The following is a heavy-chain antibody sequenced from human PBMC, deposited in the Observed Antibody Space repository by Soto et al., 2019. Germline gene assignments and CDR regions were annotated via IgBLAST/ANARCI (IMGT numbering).Heavy chain of an antibody. Sequence: QITLKESGPTLVKPTQTLTLNCTFSGFSLSSTRMAVGWIRKPPGKALEWLALIYWDDDKRYSPFLKSRLTITKDTSKNQVVLTMSNMDPVDTARYYCAHIVVAGLGYYFDYWGQGTLVTVSS. CDR1: GFSLSSTRMA. V-gene: IGHV2-5*02. CDR3: AHIVVAGLGYYFDY. J-gene: IGHJ4*02. CDR2: IYWDDDK. D-gene: IGHD6-19*01.